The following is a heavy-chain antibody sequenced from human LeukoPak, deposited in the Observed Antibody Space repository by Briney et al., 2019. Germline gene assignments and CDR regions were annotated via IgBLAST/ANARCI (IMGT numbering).Heavy chain of an antibody. D-gene: IGHD3-22*01. CDR3: ARSGSGVSSPRDY. Sequence: ASVKVSCKASGYTFTGYYMHWVRQAPGQGLEWMGWINPNSGGTNYAQKFQGRVTMTRDTSISTVYMELSSLRSEDTAVYYCARSGSGVSSPRDYWGQGTLVTVSS. CDR1: GYTFTGYY. CDR2: INPNSGGT. V-gene: IGHV1-2*02. J-gene: IGHJ4*02.